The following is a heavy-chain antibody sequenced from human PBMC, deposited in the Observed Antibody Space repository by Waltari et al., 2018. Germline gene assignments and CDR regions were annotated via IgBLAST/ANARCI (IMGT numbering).Heavy chain of an antibody. V-gene: IGHV5-51*01. CDR2: IYPGDSDT. CDR1: GYSFTSYW. CDR3: ARRGVVVVAATPDDAFDI. J-gene: IGHJ3*02. D-gene: IGHD2-15*01. Sequence: VQLVQSGAEVKKPGESLKISCKGSGYSFTSYWIGWVRQMPGKGLEWMGIIYPGDSDTRYSPSFQGQVTISADKSISTAYLQWSSLKASDTAMYYCARRGVVVVAATPDDAFDIWGQGTMVTVSS.